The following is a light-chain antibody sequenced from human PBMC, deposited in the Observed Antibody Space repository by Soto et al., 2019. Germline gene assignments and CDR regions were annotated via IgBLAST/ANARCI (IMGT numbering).Light chain of an antibody. CDR3: QQSYSTLWT. Sequence: IPMTHAPPSLSASVGDRVAITXXVSQSISSYLNWYQQKPGKAPKLLIYAASSLQSGVPSRFSGSGSGTDFTLTISSLQPEDFATYYCQQSYSTLWTSGQGTKVDI. CDR2: AAS. CDR1: QSISSY. V-gene: IGKV1-39*01. J-gene: IGKJ1*01.